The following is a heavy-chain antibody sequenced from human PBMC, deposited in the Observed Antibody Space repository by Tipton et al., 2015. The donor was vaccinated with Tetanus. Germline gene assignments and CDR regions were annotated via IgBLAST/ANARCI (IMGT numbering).Heavy chain of an antibody. CDR3: ARERIEAFYYHGLDV. CDR2: IYQNGDA. D-gene: IGHD2-21*01. V-gene: IGHV4-59*11. Sequence: TLSLTCTVSGGSISSLYWYWIRHPPGKGLEWIAYIYQNGDANYNPSLQSRVTISVDTSKNQFSLQLAFVTAADTAIYYCARERIEAFYYHGLDVWGPGTTVTVSS. CDR1: GGSISSLY. J-gene: IGHJ6*02.